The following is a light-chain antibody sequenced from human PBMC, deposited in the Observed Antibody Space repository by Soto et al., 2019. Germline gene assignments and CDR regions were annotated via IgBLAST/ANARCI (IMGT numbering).Light chain of an antibody. CDR3: QQYDGAPLT. CDR1: QTLSINS. J-gene: IGKJ3*01. CDR2: AAS. V-gene: IGKV3-20*01. Sequence: EIVLTQSPDTLSLSPGERATLFCRASQTLSINSLAWYQQKPGQAPRLLIYAASTRDTGIPDRFNGSGSGTDFALTINRLDPEDFAVYYCQQYDGAPLTFGPGTKVDVK.